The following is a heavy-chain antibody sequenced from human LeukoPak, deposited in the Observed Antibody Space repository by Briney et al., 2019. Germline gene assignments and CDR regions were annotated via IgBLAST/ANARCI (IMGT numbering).Heavy chain of an antibody. V-gene: IGHV3-30*02. Sequence: GGSVRLSCAASGFTFSAYGMHWVRQAPGKGLVWEAFLRFDGNNKYYTDSVKGRFTISRDNSKNTLYLQMHSLRPEDTAVYYCAKSFVYSSSTYDWFDIWGQGTLVTVSS. D-gene: IGHD6-6*01. J-gene: IGHJ5*01. CDR2: LRFDGNNK. CDR3: AKSFVYSSSTYDWFDI. CDR1: GFTFSAYG.